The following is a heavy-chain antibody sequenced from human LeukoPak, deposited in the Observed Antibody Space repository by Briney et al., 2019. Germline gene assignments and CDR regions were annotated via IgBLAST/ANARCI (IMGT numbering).Heavy chain of an antibody. CDR3: ARVPYYYDSSGYYSYYYMDV. CDR1: GFTFDDYA. CDR2: ISWNSGSI. Sequence: RAGGSLRPSCAASGFTFDDYAMHWVRQAPGKGLEWVSGISWNSGSIGYADSVKGRFTISRDNAKNSLYLQMNSLRAEDTAVYYCARVPYYYDSSGYYSYYYMDVWGKGTTVTVSS. J-gene: IGHJ6*03. D-gene: IGHD3-22*01. V-gene: IGHV3-9*01.